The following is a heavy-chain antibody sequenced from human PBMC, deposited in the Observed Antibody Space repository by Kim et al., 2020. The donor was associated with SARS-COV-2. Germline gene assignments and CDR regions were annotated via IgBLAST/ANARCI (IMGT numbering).Heavy chain of an antibody. CDR3: ARMRWLRFVDY. J-gene: IGHJ4*02. Sequence: TNYAQKLQGRVTMTTDPSTSTAYRELRSLRSDDTAVYYCARMRWLRFVDYWGQGTLVTVSS. CDR2: T. D-gene: IGHD5-12*01. V-gene: IGHV1-18*01.